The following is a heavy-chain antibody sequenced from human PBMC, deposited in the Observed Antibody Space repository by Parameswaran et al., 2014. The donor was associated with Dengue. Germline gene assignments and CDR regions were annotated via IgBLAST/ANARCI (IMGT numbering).Heavy chain of an antibody. CDR3: ARLRGETRNYYMDV. Sequence: VRQMPGKGLEWMGIIYPGDSDTRYSPSFQGQVTISADKSISTAYLQWSSLKASDTAMYYCARLRGETRNYYMDVWGKGTTVTVSS. CDR2: IYPGDSDT. V-gene: IGHV5-51*01. D-gene: IGHD1-1*01. J-gene: IGHJ6*03.